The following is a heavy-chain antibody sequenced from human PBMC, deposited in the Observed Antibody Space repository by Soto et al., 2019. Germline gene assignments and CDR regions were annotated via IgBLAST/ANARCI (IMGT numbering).Heavy chain of an antibody. CDR2: IYSSGST. J-gene: IGHJ6*02. CDR1: GGSISSSSYY. CDR3: ARHGDSSSWYGYYYYGMDV. D-gene: IGHD6-13*01. V-gene: IGHV4-39*01. Sequence: QLQLQESGPGLVKPSETLSLTCTVSGGSISSSSYYWGWIRQPPGKGLEWIGSIYSSGSTYYNPSLKSRVTISVDTSKNQFSLKLSSVTAADTAVYYCARHGDSSSWYGYYYYGMDVWGQGTTVTVSS.